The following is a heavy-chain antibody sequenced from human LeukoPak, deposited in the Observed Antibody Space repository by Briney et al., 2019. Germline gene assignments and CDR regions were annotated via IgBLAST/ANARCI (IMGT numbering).Heavy chain of an antibody. CDR2: ISSSSSYI. Sequence: GGSLRLSCAASGFTFSSYSMNWVRQAPGKGLEWVSSISSSSSYIYYADSVKGRFTISRDNAKNSLYLQMNSLRAEDTAVYYCAKDRITGTTRALRLYDYWGQGTLVTVSS. D-gene: IGHD1-7*01. V-gene: IGHV3-21*04. CDR1: GFTFSSYS. J-gene: IGHJ4*02. CDR3: AKDRITGTTRALRLYDY.